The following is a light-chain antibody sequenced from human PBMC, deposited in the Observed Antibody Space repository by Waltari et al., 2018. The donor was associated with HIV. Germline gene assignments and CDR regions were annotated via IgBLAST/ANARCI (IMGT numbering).Light chain of an antibody. V-gene: IGLV3-25*03. CDR3: QSADNSETNPVV. CDR1: ALPKHF. CDR2: KDT. J-gene: IGLJ2*01. Sequence: SSELPQPPSVSVSPGQTARITCPGAALPKHFTYRYQQKSGQAPVLIIYKDTERPSGVPERFSASTSGTIVTLTIGEVQAEDEADYYCQSADNSETNPVVFGGGTKLTVL.